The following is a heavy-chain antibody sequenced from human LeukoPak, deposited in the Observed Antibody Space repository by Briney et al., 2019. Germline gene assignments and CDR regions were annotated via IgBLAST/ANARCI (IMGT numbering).Heavy chain of an antibody. J-gene: IGHJ1*01. Sequence: RPGGSLRLSCAASGFTFDDYGKNWVRQVPRSGLEWICGINWNSGVTGYADSLKGRFNSYRDNAMISLFLQMNSLRDEDTAFYYCARGDGPMVTADYFQNWGQGTLVTVS. CDR3: ARGDGPMVTADYFQN. CDR1: GFTFDDYG. V-gene: IGHV3-20*04. D-gene: IGHD5-18*01. CDR2: INWNSGVT.